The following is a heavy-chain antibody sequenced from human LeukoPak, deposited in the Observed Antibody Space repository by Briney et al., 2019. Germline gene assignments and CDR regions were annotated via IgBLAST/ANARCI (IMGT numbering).Heavy chain of an antibody. CDR1: GYTFTGYY. V-gene: IGHV1-8*03. CDR3: ARGKMVRGVITYYYYYYMDV. J-gene: IGHJ6*03. CDR2: MNPNSGNT. Sequence: ASVKVSCKASGYTFTGYYMHWVRQAPGQGLEWMGWMNPNSGNTGYAQKFQGRVTITRNTSISTAYMELSSLRSEDTAVYYCARGKMVRGVITYYYYYYMDVWGKGTTVTASS. D-gene: IGHD3-10*01.